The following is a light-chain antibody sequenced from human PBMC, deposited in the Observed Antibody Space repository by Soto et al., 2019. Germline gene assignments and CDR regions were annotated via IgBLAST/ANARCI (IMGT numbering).Light chain of an antibody. J-gene: IGLJ2*01. CDR1: SSNIGNNY. Sequence: QSVLTQPPSVSAAPGQKVTISCSGSSSNIGNNYVSWYQQLPGTAPKLLIYDNNERPSGIPDRFSGSKSGTSATLGITGLQTGEEADYYCATWDFSLSAGVFGGGTKVTVL. CDR3: ATWDFSLSAGV. CDR2: DNN. V-gene: IGLV1-51*01.